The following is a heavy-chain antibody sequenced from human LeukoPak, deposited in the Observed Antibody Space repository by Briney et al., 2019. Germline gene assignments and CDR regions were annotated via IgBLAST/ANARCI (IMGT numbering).Heavy chain of an antibody. CDR2: ISSRGSYI. J-gene: IGHJ4*02. V-gene: IGHV3-21*01. D-gene: IGHD6-19*01. Sequence: AGSLRLSCAASGFTFSSYSMNWVRQAPGKGLEWVSYISSRGSYIYYADSVKGRFTISRDNANNSLYLQMNSLRAEDTAVYYCARDLNTGYSSGGYIDYWGQGTLVTVSS. CDR1: GFTFSSYS. CDR3: ARDLNTGYSSGGYIDY.